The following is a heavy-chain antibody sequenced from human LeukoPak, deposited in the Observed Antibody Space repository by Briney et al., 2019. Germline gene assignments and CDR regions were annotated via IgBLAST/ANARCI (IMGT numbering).Heavy chain of an antibody. CDR3: ANAYGSGSYSDY. Sequence: GGSLRLSCAASGYTFSSYGMHWVRQAPGKGLEWVAFIRYDGSNKYYADSVKGRFTISRDNSKNTLYMQMNSLRAEDTAVYYCANAYGSGSYSDYWGQGTLVTVSS. D-gene: IGHD3-10*01. CDR2: IRYDGSNK. V-gene: IGHV3-30*02. J-gene: IGHJ4*02. CDR1: GYTFSSYG.